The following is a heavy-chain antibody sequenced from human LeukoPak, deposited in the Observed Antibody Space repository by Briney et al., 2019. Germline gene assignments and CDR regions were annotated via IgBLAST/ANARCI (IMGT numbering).Heavy chain of an antibody. CDR1: GFTFSSYG. V-gene: IGHV3-30*18. CDR2: ISYDGSNK. J-gene: IGHJ4*02. D-gene: IGHD6-13*01. CDR3: AKGEGIAAAGYFDY. Sequence: PGGSLRLSCAASGFTFSSYGMHWVRQAPGKGLEWVAVISYDGSNKYYADSVKGRFTISRDNSKNTLYLQMNSLRAEDTAVYYCAKGEGIAAAGYFDYWGQGTLVTVSS.